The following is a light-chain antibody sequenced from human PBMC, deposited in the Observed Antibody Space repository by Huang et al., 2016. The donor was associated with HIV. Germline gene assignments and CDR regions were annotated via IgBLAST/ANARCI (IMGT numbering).Light chain of an antibody. CDR2: GAS. CDR3: QQYNNWPT. CDR1: QSVSSN. Sequence: EIVMTKSPSTRSRSQGERASLSCGARQSVSSNLAWYQQKPGQAPSLLIYGASTRATGIQARFSGSESGTGFTLTISSLQSEDSAVYYCQQYNNWPTFGQGTKVEIK. J-gene: IGKJ1*01. V-gene: IGKV3-15*01.